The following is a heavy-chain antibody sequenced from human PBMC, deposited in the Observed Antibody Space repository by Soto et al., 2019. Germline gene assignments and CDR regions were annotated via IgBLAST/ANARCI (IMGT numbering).Heavy chain of an antibody. D-gene: IGHD2-2*02. CDR2: IYYSGST. Sequence: QVQLQESGPGLVKPSQTLSLTCTVSGGSISSGGYYWSWIRQHPGKGLEWIGYIYYSGSTYYNPSLESRVTISVDSSKNQVSLKLRSVTAADTAVYSCARDSRAEYCVSTSWYIGGWFDPWGEGTLVTVSS. CDR1: GGSISSGGYY. V-gene: IGHV4-31*03. CDR3: ARDSRAEYCVSTSWYIGGWFDP. J-gene: IGHJ5*02.